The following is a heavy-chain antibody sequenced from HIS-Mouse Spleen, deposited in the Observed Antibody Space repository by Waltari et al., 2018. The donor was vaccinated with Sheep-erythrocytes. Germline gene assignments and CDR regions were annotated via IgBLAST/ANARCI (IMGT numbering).Heavy chain of an antibody. D-gene: IGHD1-1*01. J-gene: IGHJ3*02. Sequence: EVQLVESGGGLVKPGGSLRLSCAASGFPFSIYSMHWVRQAPGKGLEWVSSISSSSSYIYYADSVKGRFTISRDNAMNSLYLQMNSLRAEDTAVYYCARDTGTDAFDIWGQGTMVTVSS. CDR3: ARDTGTDAFDI. CDR1: GFPFSIYS. CDR2: ISSSSSYI. V-gene: IGHV3-21*01.